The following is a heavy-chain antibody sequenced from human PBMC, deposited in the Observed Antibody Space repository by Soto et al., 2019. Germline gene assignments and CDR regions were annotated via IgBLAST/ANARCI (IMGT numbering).Heavy chain of an antibody. V-gene: IGHV3-73*01. CDR1: GFIFSDSA. Sequence: PGGSLRLSCAASGFIFSDSAIHWVRQASGKGLEWVGRIKNKADDYATAHAAAVEGRFTIPRDDSKNTAYLQMNSLKTEDTAVYYCTRLRYTSGWYGMDVWGQGTTVTVSS. D-gene: IGHD6-19*01. CDR3: TRLRYTSGWYGMDV. J-gene: IGHJ6*02. CDR2: IKNKADDYAT.